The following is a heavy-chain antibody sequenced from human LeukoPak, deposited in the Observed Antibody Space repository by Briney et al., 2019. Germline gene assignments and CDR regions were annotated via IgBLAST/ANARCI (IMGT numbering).Heavy chain of an antibody. CDR3: ARGNSAGNY. V-gene: IGHV4-34*01. CDR2: INHSGST. J-gene: IGHJ4*02. Sequence: SETLSRTCAVYGGSFSGYYWSWIRQPPGKGLEWIGEINHSGSTNYNPSLKSRVTISVDTSKNQFSLKLSSVTAADTAVYYCARGNSAGNYWGQGTLVTVSS. D-gene: IGHD4-23*01. CDR1: GGSFSGYY.